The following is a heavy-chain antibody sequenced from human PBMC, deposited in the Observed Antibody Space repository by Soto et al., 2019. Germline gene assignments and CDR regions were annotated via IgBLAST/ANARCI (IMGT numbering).Heavy chain of an antibody. J-gene: IGHJ4*02. CDR2: ISGSGGST. CDR3: AKDGWYEWGLSPFDY. CDR1: GFTFSSYA. V-gene: IGHV3-23*01. D-gene: IGHD3-16*02. Sequence: EVQLLESGGGLVQPGGSLRLSCAASGFTFSSYAMSWVRQAPGKGLEWVSAISGSGGSTYYADSVKGRFTISRDNSKNTRYLQMNSLRAEDTAVYYCAKDGWYEWGLSPFDYWGQGTLVTVSS.